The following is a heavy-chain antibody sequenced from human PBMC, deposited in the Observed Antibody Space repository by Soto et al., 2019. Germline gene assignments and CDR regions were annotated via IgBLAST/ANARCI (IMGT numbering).Heavy chain of an antibody. V-gene: IGHV4-59*01. CDR3: ARGVSIDILTGYYQDTENWFDP. Sequence: QVQLQESGPGLVKPSETLSLTCTVSGGSISSYYWSWIRQPPGKGLEWIGYIYYSGSTNYNPSLKSRVTISVDTSKNQFSLKLSSVTAADTAVYYCARGVSIDILTGYYQDTENWFDPWGQGTLVTVSS. CDR2: IYYSGST. CDR1: GGSISSYY. J-gene: IGHJ5*02. D-gene: IGHD3-9*01.